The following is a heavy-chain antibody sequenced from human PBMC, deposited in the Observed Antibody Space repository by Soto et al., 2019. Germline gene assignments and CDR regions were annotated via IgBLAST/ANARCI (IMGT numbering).Heavy chain of an antibody. CDR3: ARHSTMGATGAFDI. CDR1: GGSISSSSYY. V-gene: IGHV4-39*01. CDR2: IYYSGST. D-gene: IGHD1-26*01. J-gene: IGHJ3*02. Sequence: GTLSLTGTVSGGSISSSSYYWGWIRQPPGKGLEWIGSIYYSGSTYYNPSLKSRVTISVDTSKNQFSLKLSSVTAADTAVYYCARHSTMGATGAFDIWGQGTMVTVSS.